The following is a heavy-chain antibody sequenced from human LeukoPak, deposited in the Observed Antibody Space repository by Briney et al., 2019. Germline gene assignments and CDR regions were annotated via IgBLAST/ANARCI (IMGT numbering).Heavy chain of an antibody. CDR3: ARDLYDFWSGYSYFDY. J-gene: IGHJ4*02. CDR1: GGSVSSSSYY. V-gene: IGHV4-39*07. D-gene: IGHD3-3*01. Sequence: PSETLSLTCTVSGGSVSSSSYYWGWIRQPPGKGLEWIGSIYYSGSTYYNPSLKSRVTISVDTSKNQFSLKLSSVTAADTAVYYCARDLYDFWSGYSYFDYWGQGTLVTVSS. CDR2: IYYSGST.